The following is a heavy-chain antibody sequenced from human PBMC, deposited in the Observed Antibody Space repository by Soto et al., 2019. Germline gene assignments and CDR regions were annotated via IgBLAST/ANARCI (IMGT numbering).Heavy chain of an antibody. Sequence: EVQLVESGGGLVQPGGSLGLSCLASDSPFKLYGLIGFRQAQGGGLGGLAKIRVVGSKKNYVDSVKGRLPISRDNAKNSLYLQMNSLRGEDTAVYFCARDWGTPGRGSAVGYYYHYGMDVWGQGTTVTVSS. J-gene: IGHJ6*02. CDR3: ARDWGTPGRGSAVGYYYHYGMDV. D-gene: IGHD6-19*01. CDR1: DSPFKLYG. V-gene: IGHV3-7*05. CDR2: IRVVGSKK.